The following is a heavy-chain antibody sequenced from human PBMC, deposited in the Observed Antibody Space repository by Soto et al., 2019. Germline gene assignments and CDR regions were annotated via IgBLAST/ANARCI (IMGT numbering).Heavy chain of an antibody. Sequence: HPGGSLILSCAASGFTFSSYGMHWVRQAPGKGLEWVAVISYDGSNKYYADSVKGRFTISRDNSKNTLYLQMNSLRAEDTAVYYCAKNRYDILTGTGRGGMDVWGQGTTVTVSS. CDR2: ISYDGSNK. CDR3: AKNRYDILTGTGRGGMDV. J-gene: IGHJ6*02. D-gene: IGHD3-9*01. V-gene: IGHV3-30*18. CDR1: GFTFSSYG.